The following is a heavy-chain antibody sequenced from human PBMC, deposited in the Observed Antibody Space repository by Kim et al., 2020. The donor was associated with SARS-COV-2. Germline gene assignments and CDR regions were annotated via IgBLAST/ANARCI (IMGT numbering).Heavy chain of an antibody. CDR2: IYSGGST. CDR3: ARDRRGQWLVRHYYGMDV. V-gene: IGHV3-53*01. CDR1: GFTVSSNY. Sequence: GGSLRLSCAASGFTVSSNYMSWVRQAPGKGPEWVSVIYSGGSTYYADSVKGRFTISRDNSKNTLYLQMNSLRAEDTAVYYCARDRRGQWLVRHYYGMDVWGEGTTVTVSS. D-gene: IGHD6-19*01. J-gene: IGHJ6*04.